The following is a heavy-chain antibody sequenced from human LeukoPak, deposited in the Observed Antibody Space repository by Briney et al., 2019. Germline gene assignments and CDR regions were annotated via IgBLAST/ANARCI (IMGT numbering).Heavy chain of an antibody. CDR1: GGTFSSYA. Sequence: SVKVSCKASGGTFSSYAISWVRQAPGQGLEWMGGIIPIFGTANYAQKFQGRVTITADESTSTAYMELSSLRSEDTAVYYCARSNGAAAGWGVLGDWGQGTLVTVSS. D-gene: IGHD6-13*01. J-gene: IGHJ4*02. CDR3: ARSNGAAAGWGVLGD. V-gene: IGHV1-69*01. CDR2: IIPIFGTA.